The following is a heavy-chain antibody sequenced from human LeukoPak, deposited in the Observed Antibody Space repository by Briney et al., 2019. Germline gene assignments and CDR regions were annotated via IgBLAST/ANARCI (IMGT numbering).Heavy chain of an antibody. CDR2: ISDSGTYT. Sequence: GGSLRLSCAASGFTFSIYGMSWVRQAPGKGLEWVSAISDSGTYTYYADSVKGRFTISRDNFKNTLYLQMNSLRAEDTAVYYCAKGAFPGSYYYFDYWGQGTLVTVSS. CDR1: GFTFSIYG. D-gene: IGHD1-26*01. J-gene: IGHJ4*02. V-gene: IGHV3-23*01. CDR3: AKGAFPGSYYYFDY.